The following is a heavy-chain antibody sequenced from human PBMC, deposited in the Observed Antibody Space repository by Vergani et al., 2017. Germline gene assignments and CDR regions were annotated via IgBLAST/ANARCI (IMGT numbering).Heavy chain of an antibody. D-gene: IGHD3-10*01. CDR3: ARDALYYEGRGVISDS. Sequence: QVQLQESGPGLVKPSETLSLTCTVSGGSISSYYWSWIRQPPGKGLEWIGYIYYSGSTNYNPSLKSRVTISVDTSKNQFSLKLSSVTAADTAVYYCARDALYYEGRGVISDSWGQGTLVTVSS. V-gene: IGHV4-59*01. J-gene: IGHJ4*02. CDR1: GGSISSYY. CDR2: IYYSGST.